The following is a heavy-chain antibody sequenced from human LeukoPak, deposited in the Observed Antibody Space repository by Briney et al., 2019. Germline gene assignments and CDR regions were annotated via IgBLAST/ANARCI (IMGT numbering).Heavy chain of an antibody. CDR2: MDYSGST. V-gene: IGHV4-59*01. CDR1: GGSISDYY. Sequence: PSETLSLTCTVSGGSISDYYWTWIRQSQGTGLEWIGYMDYSGSTNYNPSLKSRVTISVDTSKNQFSLKLSSVTAADTAVYYCARKYWGREGAFDIWGQGTMVTVSS. D-gene: IGHD3-16*01. J-gene: IGHJ3*02. CDR3: ARKYWGREGAFDI.